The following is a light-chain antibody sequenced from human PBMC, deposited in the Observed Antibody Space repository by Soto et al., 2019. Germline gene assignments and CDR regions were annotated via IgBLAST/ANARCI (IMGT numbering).Light chain of an antibody. CDR2: EVS. CDR3: ISFTVRSTYV. J-gene: IGLJ1*01. CDR1: SSNVGDNY. V-gene: IGLV2-14*01. Sequence: QSVLTQPPSASGSPGQSVTISCTGTSSNVGDNYVSWYQQHNGKTPNLIIYEVSNRPSGAPNRFSGSTSGNTAPPTISGLQAEDEADYYCISFTVRSTYVFGSGTKVTVL.